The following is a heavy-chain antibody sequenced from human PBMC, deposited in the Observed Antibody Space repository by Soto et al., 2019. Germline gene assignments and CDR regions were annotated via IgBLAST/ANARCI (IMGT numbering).Heavy chain of an antibody. Sequence: PGGSLRLSCAASGFTFSSYGMHWVRQAPGKGLEWVAVISYDGSNKYYADSVKGRFTISRDNSKNTLYLQMNSLRAEDTAVYYCAKGRITMIVVYAYWGQGTLVTVSS. CDR1: GFTFSSYG. V-gene: IGHV3-30*18. J-gene: IGHJ4*02. CDR2: ISYDGSNK. CDR3: AKGRITMIVVYAY. D-gene: IGHD3-22*01.